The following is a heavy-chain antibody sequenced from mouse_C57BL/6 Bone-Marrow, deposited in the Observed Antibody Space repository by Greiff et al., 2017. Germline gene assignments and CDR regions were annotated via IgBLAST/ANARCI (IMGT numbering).Heavy chain of an antibody. V-gene: IGHV1-55*01. J-gene: IGHJ1*03. CDR2: IYPGSGST. CDR1: GYTFTSYW. D-gene: IGHD2-5*01. CDR3: ARPCYSNYWYFAV. Sequence: QVQLQQPGAELVKPGASVKMSCKASGYTFTSYWITWVKQRPGQGLEWIGDIYPGSGSTNYNEKFKSKSTLTVDKSSSTAYMQLSSLTSEDSAVYYCARPCYSNYWYFAVWGTGTTVTVSS.